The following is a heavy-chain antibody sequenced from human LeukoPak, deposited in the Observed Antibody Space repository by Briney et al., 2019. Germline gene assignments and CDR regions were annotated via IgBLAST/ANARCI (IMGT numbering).Heavy chain of an antibody. V-gene: IGHV5-51*01. CDR3: VRIDRSGDPIDY. J-gene: IGHJ4*02. Sequence: GGSLKISCKGSGYSFTNYWIGGGRQMPGKGLEWMGIIYPGDSDTRYSPSFQGQFTITADKSIRNVSLQWSSLTASDSAMYYCVRIDRSGDPIDYWGQGTLVTASS. CDR1: GYSFTNYW. CDR2: IYPGDSDT. D-gene: IGHD1-26*01.